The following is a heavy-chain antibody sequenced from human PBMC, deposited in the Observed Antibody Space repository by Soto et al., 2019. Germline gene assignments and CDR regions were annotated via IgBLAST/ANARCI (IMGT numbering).Heavy chain of an antibody. CDR2: IYYSGST. CDR3: AREASRQGMSYFDY. Sequence: SETLSLTCTVSGGSISSGGYYWSWIRQHPGKGLEWIGYIYYSGSTYYNPSLKSRVTISVDTSKNQFSLKLSSVTAADTAVYYCAREASRQGMSYFDYWGQGTLVTVSS. J-gene: IGHJ4*02. V-gene: IGHV4-31*03. D-gene: IGHD3-10*01. CDR1: GGSISSGGYY.